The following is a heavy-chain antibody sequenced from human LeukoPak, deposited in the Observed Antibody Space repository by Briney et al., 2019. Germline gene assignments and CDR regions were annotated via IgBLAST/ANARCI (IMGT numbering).Heavy chain of an antibody. Sequence: AGGSLRLSCAASGFIFSGYGMTWVRQAPGKGLEWVSAISGSSGITHYADSVKGRFTISRDNSKNTLYMQMNSLRAEDTAVYYCAKVPYENYYYMDVWGKGTPVTVSS. D-gene: IGHD3-22*01. J-gene: IGHJ6*03. CDR1: GFIFSGYG. V-gene: IGHV3-23*01. CDR3: AKVPYENYYYMDV. CDR2: ISGSSGIT.